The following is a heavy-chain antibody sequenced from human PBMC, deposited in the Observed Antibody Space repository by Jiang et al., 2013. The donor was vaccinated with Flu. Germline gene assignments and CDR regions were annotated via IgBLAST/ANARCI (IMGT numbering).Heavy chain of an antibody. D-gene: IGHD6-13*01. CDR1: GGSISSSSYY. CDR3: ARQTQQLVLY. CDR2: IYYSGST. V-gene: IGHV4-39*01. J-gene: IGHJ4*02. Sequence: GPGLVKPSETLSLTCTVSGGSISSSSYYWGWIRQPPGKGLEWIGSIYYSGSTYYNPSLKSRVTISVDTSKNQFSLKLSSVTAADTAVYYCARQTQQLVLYWGQGTLVTVSS.